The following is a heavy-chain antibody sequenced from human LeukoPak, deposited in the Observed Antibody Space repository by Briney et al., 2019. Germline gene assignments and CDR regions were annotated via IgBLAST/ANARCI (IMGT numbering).Heavy chain of an antibody. D-gene: IGHD6-19*01. CDR3: ARDIAVAADDY. Sequence: GGSLRLSCAASGFTFSNYWMSWVRQAPGKGLEWVANIKQDGSEKYYVDSVKGRFTISRDNAKNLLYLQMNSLRAEDTAVYYCARDIAVAADDYWGQGTLVTVSS. V-gene: IGHV3-7*01. CDR1: GFTFSNYW. CDR2: IKQDGSEK. J-gene: IGHJ4*02.